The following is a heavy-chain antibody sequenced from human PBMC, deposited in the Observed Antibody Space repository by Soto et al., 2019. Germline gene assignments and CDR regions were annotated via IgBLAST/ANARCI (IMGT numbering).Heavy chain of an antibody. CDR2: ISYDGSNK. V-gene: IGHV3-30-3*01. CDR3: AREEPGSGAMGL. D-gene: IGHD3-10*01. CDR1: GFTFSSYA. Sequence: SLRLSCAASGFTFSSYAMHWVRQAPGKGLEWVAVISYDGSNKYYADSVKGRFTISRDNSKNTLYLQMNSLRAEDTAVYYCAREEPGSGAMGLWGQGTLVTVSS. J-gene: IGHJ4*02.